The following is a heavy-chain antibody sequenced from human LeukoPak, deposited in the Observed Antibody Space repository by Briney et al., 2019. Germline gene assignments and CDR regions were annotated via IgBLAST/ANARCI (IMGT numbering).Heavy chain of an antibody. CDR3: ARAYGDHPRWYFDL. Sequence: PSETLSLTCAVYGGSFSGYYWSWIRQPPGKGLEWIGEINHSGSTNYNPSLKSRVTISVDTSKNQFSLKLSSVTAADTAVYYCARAYGDHPRWYFDLWGRGTLVTVSS. CDR2: INHSGST. CDR1: GGSFSGYY. J-gene: IGHJ2*01. D-gene: IGHD4/OR15-4a*01. V-gene: IGHV4-34*01.